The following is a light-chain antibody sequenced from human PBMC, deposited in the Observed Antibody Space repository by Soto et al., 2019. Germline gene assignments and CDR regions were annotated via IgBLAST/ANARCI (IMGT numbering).Light chain of an antibody. V-gene: IGKV3-20*01. CDR1: QSVSSNY. CDR3: QQNGTPPWT. J-gene: IGKJ1*01. Sequence: EIVLTQSPGTLSLFPGERATLSCRATQSVSSNYLAWYQQKPGQAPRLLIYIASSRATGIPDRFSGSGDGTDFTLPISRLEPEYFAVYYCQQNGTPPWTFGQGTKVEIK. CDR2: IAS.